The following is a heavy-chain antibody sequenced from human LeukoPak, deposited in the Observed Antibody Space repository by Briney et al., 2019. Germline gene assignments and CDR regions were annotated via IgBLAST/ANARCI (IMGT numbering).Heavy chain of an antibody. CDR2: IYSGGTT. CDR1: XXTVXXNY. CDR3: ARASLYTYGYNY. Sequence: GGSLXXSXXXXXXTVXXNYISWVRQAPGKGLEWVSVIYSGGTTNYADSVKGRFTISRDNSKNMLYLQMNSLRAEDTALYYCARASLYTYGYNYWGQGTLVTVSS. J-gene: IGHJ4*02. D-gene: IGHD5-18*01. V-gene: IGHV3-66*01.